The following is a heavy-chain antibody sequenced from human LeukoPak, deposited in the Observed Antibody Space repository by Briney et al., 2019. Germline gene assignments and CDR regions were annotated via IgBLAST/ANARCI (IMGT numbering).Heavy chain of an antibody. D-gene: IGHD1-26*01. Sequence: PSETLSLTCTVSGGSISSYYWSWIRQPPGKGLEWIGYIYYSGSTYYNPSLKSRVTISVDTSKNQFSLKLSSVTAADTAVYYCARGRWVVGATYFDYWGQGTLVTVSS. V-gene: IGHV4-59*08. J-gene: IGHJ4*02. CDR2: IYYSGST. CDR1: GGSISSYY. CDR3: ARGRWVVGATYFDY.